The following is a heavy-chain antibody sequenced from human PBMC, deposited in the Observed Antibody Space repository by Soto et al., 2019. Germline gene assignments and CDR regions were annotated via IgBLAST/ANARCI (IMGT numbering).Heavy chain of an antibody. J-gene: IGHJ6*02. D-gene: IGHD3-16*01. CDR2: INPNSGGT. V-gene: IGHV1-2*04. Sequence: ASVKVSCKASGYTFTGYYMHWVRQAPGQGLEWMGWINPNSGGTNYAQKFQGWVTMTRDTSISTAYMELSRLRSDDTAVYYCAREWAVVRGSSYGMDVWGQGTTVTAP. CDR3: AREWAVVRGSSYGMDV. CDR1: GYTFTGYY.